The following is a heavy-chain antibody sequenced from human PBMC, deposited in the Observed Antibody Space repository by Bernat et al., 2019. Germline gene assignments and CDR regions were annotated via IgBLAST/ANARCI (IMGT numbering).Heavy chain of an antibody. CDR1: GFTFSSYS. V-gene: IGHV3-21*01. CDR2: ISSSSSYI. Sequence: EVQLVESGGGLVKPGGSLRLSCAASGFTFSSYSMNWVRQAPGKGLEWVSSISSSSSYIYYEDSVKGRFTISRDNAKNSLYLQMNGLRAEDTAVCYCARAATVTGGYYVDLWGQGTLVTVSS. J-gene: IGHJ4*02. D-gene: IGHD4-17*01. CDR3: ARAATVTGGYYVDL.